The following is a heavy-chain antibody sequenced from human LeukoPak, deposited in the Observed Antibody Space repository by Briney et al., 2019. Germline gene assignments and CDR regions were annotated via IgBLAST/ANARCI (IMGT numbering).Heavy chain of an antibody. J-gene: IGHJ4*02. D-gene: IGHD4-23*01. V-gene: IGHV3-21*01. Sequence: PGGSLRLSCAASGFTFSSYTMNWVRQAPGKGLEWVSSISRSSSYIYYAGSMKGRFTISRDNANNSLFLQMNSLRAEDTAVYYCARGGVSVGGNFDYWGQGTLVTVSS. CDR3: ARGGVSVGGNFDY. CDR2: ISRSSSYI. CDR1: GFTFSSYT.